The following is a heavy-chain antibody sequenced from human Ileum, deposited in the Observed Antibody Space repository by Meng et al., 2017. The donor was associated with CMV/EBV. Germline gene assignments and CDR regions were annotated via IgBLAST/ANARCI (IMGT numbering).Heavy chain of an antibody. Sequence: QVQLVQSGSALSKPGASVKVSCKASGYNFTTNNIIWVRQAPGQGPEWMGWINTNAGNPTYARGFTGRFVFSLDTSLSTTYLQIISLKAEDTAVYYCARDGLSGRYFDYWGQGTLVTVSS. J-gene: IGHJ4*02. CDR2: INTNAGNP. CDR1: GYNFTTNN. V-gene: IGHV7-4-1*02. CDR3: ARDGLSGRYFDY. D-gene: IGHD1-26*01.